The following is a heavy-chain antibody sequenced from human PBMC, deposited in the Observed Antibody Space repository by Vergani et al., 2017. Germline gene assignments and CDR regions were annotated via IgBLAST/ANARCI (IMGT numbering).Heavy chain of an antibody. CDR3: ARELRELRMFDH. D-gene: IGHD1-7*01. CDR1: GGTVSSYT. J-gene: IGHJ4*02. V-gene: IGHV1-69*04. Sequence: QVQLVHSGAEVKKPGSSVKVSCKAFGGTVSSYTFTWVRQAPGQGLEWMGRIIPMLDITDYAQGFQGRLTITADKSTCTVFMELSSLTSDDTAIFYCARELRELRMFDHWGQGTLVTVSS. CDR2: IIPMLDIT.